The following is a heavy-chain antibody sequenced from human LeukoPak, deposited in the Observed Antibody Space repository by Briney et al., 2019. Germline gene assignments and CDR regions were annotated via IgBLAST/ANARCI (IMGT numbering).Heavy chain of an antibody. CDR2: INPNSGGT. CDR3: ARTGGVVVAAAPDY. V-gene: IGHV1-2*02. D-gene: IGHD2-15*01. CDR1: GYTFTGYY. Sequence: ASVKVSFKSSGYTFTGYYMHWVRQAPGQGLEWMGLINPNSGGTNYAQKFQGRVTMTRDTSISTAYMELSRLRSDDTAVYYCARTGGVVVAAAPDYWGQGTLVTVSS. J-gene: IGHJ4*02.